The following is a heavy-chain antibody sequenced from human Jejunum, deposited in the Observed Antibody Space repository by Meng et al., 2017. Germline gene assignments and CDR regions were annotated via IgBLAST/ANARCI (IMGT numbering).Heavy chain of an antibody. V-gene: IGHV4-61*02. CDR2: IYTSGRT. CDR1: GGSVSSGNYY. Sequence: SETLSLTCTVSGGSVSSGNYYWSWIRQPAGKGLEWIGRIYTSGRTDYNPSLKSRVRISLDTSENQISLKLSSVTAADTAVYYCAKNIAGRSGYDWGQGTLVTVSS. D-gene: IGHD3-22*01. CDR3: AKNIAGRSGYD. J-gene: IGHJ4*02.